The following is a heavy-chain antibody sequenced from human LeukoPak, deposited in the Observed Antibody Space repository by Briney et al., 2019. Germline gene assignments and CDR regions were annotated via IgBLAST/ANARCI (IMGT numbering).Heavy chain of an antibody. V-gene: IGHV3-23*01. CDR3: AKDPSTMVRGVIESD. D-gene: IGHD3-10*01. J-gene: IGHJ4*02. Sequence: GGSLRLSCAASGFTFSRYAINWVRQAPGKGLEWVSAISGSGGSTYYADSVKGRFTISRDNSKNTLYLQMNSLRAEDTAVYYCAKDPSTMVRGVIESDWGQGTLVTVSS. CDR1: GFTFSRYA. CDR2: ISGSGGST.